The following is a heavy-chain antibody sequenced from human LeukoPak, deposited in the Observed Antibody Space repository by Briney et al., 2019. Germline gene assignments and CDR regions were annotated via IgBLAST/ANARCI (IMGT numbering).Heavy chain of an antibody. D-gene: IGHD2-2*01. J-gene: IGHJ6*02. Sequence: PGGSLRLSCAASGFTFSGSAMHWVRQASGKGLEWVGRVRSKANSYATAYAASVKGWFTISRDDSKNTAYLQVNSLKTEDTAVYYCTRVVPTDPSLTMDVWGQGTTVTVSS. CDR1: GFTFSGSA. CDR2: VRSKANSYAT. CDR3: TRVVPTDPSLTMDV. V-gene: IGHV3-73*01.